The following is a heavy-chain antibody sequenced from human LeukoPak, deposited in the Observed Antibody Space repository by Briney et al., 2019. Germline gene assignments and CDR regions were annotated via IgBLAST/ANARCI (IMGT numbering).Heavy chain of an antibody. D-gene: IGHD3-10*01. J-gene: IGHJ4*02. V-gene: IGHV3-9*01. CDR1: GFTFDDYA. CDR2: ISWNSGSI. Sequence: GGSLRLSCAASGFTFDDYAMHWVRHAPGKGLEWVSGISWNSGSIGYADSVKGRFTISRDNAKNSLYLQMNSLRAEDTALYYCAIDSYYGSGSYLVGGFDYWGQGTLVTVSS. CDR3: AIDSYYGSGSYLVGGFDY.